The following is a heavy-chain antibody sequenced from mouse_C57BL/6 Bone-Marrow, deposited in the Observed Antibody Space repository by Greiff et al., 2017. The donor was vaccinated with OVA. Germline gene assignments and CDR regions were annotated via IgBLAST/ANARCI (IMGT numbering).Heavy chain of an antibody. CDR2: ISPGNGAT. Sequence: QVQLQQSGAELVRPGASVKMSCKASGYTFTSYNMHWVKQTPRQGLEWIGAISPGNGATYYNQKFKDKATLTVDKSSSTAYMQLSSLTSEDSAVYCWAREGNYVGDAMDYWGQGTSVTVSS. D-gene: IGHD2-1*01. V-gene: IGHV1-12*01. CDR1: GYTFTSYN. CDR3: AREGNYVGDAMDY. J-gene: IGHJ4*01.